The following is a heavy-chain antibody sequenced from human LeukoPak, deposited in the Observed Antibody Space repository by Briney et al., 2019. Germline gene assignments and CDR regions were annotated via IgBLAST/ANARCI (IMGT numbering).Heavy chain of an antibody. D-gene: IGHD3-16*01. CDR1: GGSISSYY. CDR3: ARDASLGPFDS. V-gene: IGHV4-59*01. J-gene: IGHJ4*02. Sequence: SGTLSLTCTISGGSISSYYWSWIRQPPGKGLEWIGYTFHSGATNYSPSLKSRVTMSVDTSKNQFSLRLRSVTAADTAVYYCARDASLGPFDSWGQGIQVTVSS. CDR2: TFHSGAT.